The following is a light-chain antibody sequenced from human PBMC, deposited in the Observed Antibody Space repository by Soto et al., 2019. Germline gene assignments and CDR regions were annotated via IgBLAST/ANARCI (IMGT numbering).Light chain of an antibody. Sequence: EILMTQSPAALSVSPGERATLSCRASQSVSSNLAWYQHKPGQAPRLLISGASTGATGIPARFSGSGSGTEFTLTISSLQSEDCAIYYCQQYHTWPITFGGGTKVDIK. CDR2: GAS. CDR1: QSVSSN. J-gene: IGKJ4*01. V-gene: IGKV3-15*01. CDR3: QQYHTWPIT.